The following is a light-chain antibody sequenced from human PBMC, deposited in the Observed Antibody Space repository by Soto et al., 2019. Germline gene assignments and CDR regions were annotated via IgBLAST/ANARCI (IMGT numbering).Light chain of an antibody. CDR3: QQYKNWL. V-gene: IGKV3-15*01. CDR2: GAS. Sequence: EVVMTQSPATLSVSPGERATLSCRTNQSISSNLAWYQQKPGQAPRLLMYGASTRATGIPGRFRGSGSGTEFTLTISSLQSEDFAVYYCQQYKNWLFGPGTKVDIK. CDR1: QSISSN. J-gene: IGKJ3*01.